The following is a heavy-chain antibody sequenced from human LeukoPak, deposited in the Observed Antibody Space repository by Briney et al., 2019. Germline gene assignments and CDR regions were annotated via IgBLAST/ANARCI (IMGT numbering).Heavy chain of an antibody. V-gene: IGHV3-23*01. CDR1: GFTFSSYA. CDR3: AKEDYDILTGYYWGGEVGMDV. Sequence: GGSLRLSCAASGFTFSSYAMSWVRQAPGKGLEWVSAISGSGGSTYYADSVKGRFTISRDNSKNTLYLQMNSLRAEDTAVYYCAKEDYDILTGYYWGGEVGMDVWGQGTAVTVSS. D-gene: IGHD3-9*01. CDR2: ISGSGGST. J-gene: IGHJ6*02.